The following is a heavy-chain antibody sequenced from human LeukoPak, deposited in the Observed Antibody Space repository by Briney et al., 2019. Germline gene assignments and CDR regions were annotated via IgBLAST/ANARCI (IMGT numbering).Heavy chain of an antibody. CDR1: RFTFSNYA. CDR3: ARGGYSGYVTFDI. V-gene: IGHV3-21*01. J-gene: IGHJ3*02. D-gene: IGHD5-12*01. CDR2: ISSTSSNI. Sequence: PGGSLRLSCVASRFTFSNYAMNWVRQAPGKGLEWVSSISSTSSNIYYADSVKGRSTISRDNTKNSLYLQMNSLRAEDTAVYYCARGGYSGYVTFDIWGQGTMVTVSS.